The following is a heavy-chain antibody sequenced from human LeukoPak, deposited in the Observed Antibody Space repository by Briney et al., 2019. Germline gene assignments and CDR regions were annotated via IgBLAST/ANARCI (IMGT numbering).Heavy chain of an antibody. CDR3: ARDKGDYDTSGSLFIF. V-gene: IGHV3-7*03. CDR1: GFTFSSYA. D-gene: IGHD3-22*01. Sequence: GGSLRLSCAASGFTFSSYAMGWVRQTPRKGLEWVANIKQDGSEAYYVDSMKGRFTISRDNARNSLYLQMNSLRAEDTAVYYCARDKGDYDTSGSLFIFGGQGTLVTVSS. J-gene: IGHJ4*02. CDR2: IKQDGSEA.